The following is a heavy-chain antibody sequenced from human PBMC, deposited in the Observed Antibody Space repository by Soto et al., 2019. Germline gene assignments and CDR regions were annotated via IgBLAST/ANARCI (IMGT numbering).Heavy chain of an antibody. CDR2: IYYSGST. J-gene: IGHJ4*02. CDR1: GGSISSYY. V-gene: IGHV4-59*08. D-gene: IGHD5-12*01. Sequence: PSETLSLTCTVSGGSISSYYWSWIRQPPGKGLEWIGYIYYSGSTNYNPSLKSRVTISVDTSKNQFSLKLSSVTAADTAVYYCARHANRVAMGDFDYWGRGPLVTVSP. CDR3: ARHANRVAMGDFDY.